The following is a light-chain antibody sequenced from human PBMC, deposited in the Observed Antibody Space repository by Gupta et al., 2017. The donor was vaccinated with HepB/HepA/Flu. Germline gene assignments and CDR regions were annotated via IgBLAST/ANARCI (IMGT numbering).Light chain of an antibody. V-gene: IGKV3-20*01. CDR1: QSVSSSY. J-gene: IGKJ1*01. CDR3: QQDGSSPCT. Sequence: IVLTQSPGTLTLSPGERATLSCRASQSVSSSYLARYQQKPGQAPRLLIEGASSRATGIPDRFSGSGSGTDFTLTISRLEPEDFAVYYCQQDGSSPCTFGQGTKVEIK. CDR2: GAS.